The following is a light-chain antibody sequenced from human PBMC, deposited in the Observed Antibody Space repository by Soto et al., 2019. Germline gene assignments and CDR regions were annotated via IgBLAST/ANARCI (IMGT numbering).Light chain of an antibody. CDR1: QSISTY. V-gene: IGKV1-39*01. CDR2: ATS. Sequence: DIQVTQSPSSLSASVGDRVTISCRASQSISTYLNWYLHKPGQVPTLLIYATSLLQSGVPSRFSGSGSGTDFTLTISSLQPEDFATYYCQVSFSTTWTFGQGTKVEVK. CDR3: QVSFSTTWT. J-gene: IGKJ1*01.